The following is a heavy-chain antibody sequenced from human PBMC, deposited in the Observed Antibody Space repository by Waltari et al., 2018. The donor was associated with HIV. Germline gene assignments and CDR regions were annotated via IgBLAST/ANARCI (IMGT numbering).Heavy chain of an antibody. CDR2: IIPILGIA. CDR3: ASPLGPSREMDY. Sequence: QVQLVQSGAEVKKPGSSVKVSCKASGGTFSSYAISWVRQAPGQGLEWMGRIIPILGIANYAQKFQGRVTITADKSTSTAYMELSSLRSEDTAVYYCASPLGPSREMDYWGQGTLVTVSS. V-gene: IGHV1-69*04. CDR1: GGTFSSYA. J-gene: IGHJ4*02. D-gene: IGHD6-13*01.